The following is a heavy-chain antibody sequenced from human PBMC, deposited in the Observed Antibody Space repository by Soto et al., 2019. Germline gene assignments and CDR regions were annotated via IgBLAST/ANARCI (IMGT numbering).Heavy chain of an antibody. CDR2: IDWDDDK. CDR1: GFSLNTNGMR. D-gene: IGHD3-16*02. J-gene: IGHJ4*02. V-gene: IGHV2-70*04. CDR3: VRETLDRADY. Sequence: SGPTLVNPTQTLTLTCTFSGFSLNTNGMRVSWIRQPPGKALEWLARIDWDDDKFYSTSLKTRLTISKDISKNEVVLTMTNMDPVDTATYYCVRETLDRADYCGQRTLVTVSS.